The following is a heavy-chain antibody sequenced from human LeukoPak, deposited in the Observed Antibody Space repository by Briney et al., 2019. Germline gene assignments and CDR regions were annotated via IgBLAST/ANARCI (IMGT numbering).Heavy chain of an antibody. V-gene: IGHV3-21*01. CDR1: GFTFSSYS. CDR3: ARDEGGTFDY. D-gene: IGHD2-15*01. CDR2: ISSSSSYI. Sequence: GGSLRLSCAASGFTFSSYSMNWVRQAPGKGLEWVSSISSSSSYIYYADSVKGRSTISRDNAKNSLYLQMNSLRAEDTAVYYCARDEGGTFDYWGQGTLVTVSS. J-gene: IGHJ4*02.